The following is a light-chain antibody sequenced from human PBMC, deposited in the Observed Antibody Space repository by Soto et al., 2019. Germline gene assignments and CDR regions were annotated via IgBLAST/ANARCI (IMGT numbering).Light chain of an antibody. V-gene: IGKV3-11*01. CDR3: QHLTDWPRQLT. CDR2: DAS. Sequence: EVVLTQSPDPLSLPPGERATLSCRTSQSISSYLAWYQQKPGQAPRLLIYDASSRATGIPARFSGSGSETDFTLTISSLEAEDFAVYYCQHLTDWPRQLTLGRGTKVEIK. J-gene: IGKJ1*01. CDR1: QSISSY.